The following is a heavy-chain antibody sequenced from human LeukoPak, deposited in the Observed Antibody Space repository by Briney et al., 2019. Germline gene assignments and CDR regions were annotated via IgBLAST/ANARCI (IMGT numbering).Heavy chain of an antibody. D-gene: IGHD2-21*02. CDR2: IIPIFGTA. Sequence: ASVKVSCKASGGTFSSYAISWVRQAPGQGLEWMGGIIPIFGTANYAQKFQGRVTITADESTSTAYMELSSLRSEDTAVYYCARDSLYCGGVCYSFSWGQGTLVTVSS. CDR1: GGTFSSYA. J-gene: IGHJ4*02. CDR3: ARDSLYCGGVCYSFS. V-gene: IGHV1-69*13.